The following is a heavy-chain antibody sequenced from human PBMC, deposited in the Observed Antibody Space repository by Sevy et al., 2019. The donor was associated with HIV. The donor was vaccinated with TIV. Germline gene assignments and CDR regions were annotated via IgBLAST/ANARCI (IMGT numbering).Heavy chain of an antibody. CDR1: GFSFSRSP. J-gene: IGHJ4*02. Sequence: GGSLRLSCATSGFSFSRSPMHWVRQAPGKGLEWVAFIRFDGNSKYYADSVKGRFTISRDNSKNTLDLQLNSLTAEDTAVYYCARADCGGDCYLVFDYRGQGTLVTVSS. D-gene: IGHD2-21*01. CDR2: IRFDGNSK. CDR3: ARADCGGDCYLVFDY. V-gene: IGHV3-30*02.